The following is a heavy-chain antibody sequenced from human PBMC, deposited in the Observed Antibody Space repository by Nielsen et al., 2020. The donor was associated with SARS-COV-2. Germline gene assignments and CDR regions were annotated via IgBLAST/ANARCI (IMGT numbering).Heavy chain of an antibody. V-gene: IGHV3-7*01. CDR3: AGRFLEWLGDYGMDV. Sequence: GESLKISCAASGFTFANHWMTWVRQAPGKGLEWVANIKQDGSEKYFVDSVKGRFTISRDNAKNTLYLQMNSLRAEDTAVYYCAGRFLEWLGDYGMDVWGQGTTVTVSS. CDR1: GFTFANHW. CDR2: IKQDGSEK. D-gene: IGHD3-3*01. J-gene: IGHJ6*02.